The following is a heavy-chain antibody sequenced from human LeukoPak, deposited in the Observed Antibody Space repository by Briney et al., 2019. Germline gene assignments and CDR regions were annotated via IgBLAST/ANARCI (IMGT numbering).Heavy chain of an antibody. D-gene: IGHD1-26*01. CDR1: GGSSSSYY. CDR2: TYYRGVT. J-gene: IGHJ3*02. Sequence: SETLSLTCTGSGGSSSSYYWNWIRQPPGKELEWTGNTYYRGVTNSTHSLKSRVSISVDTSKSKCSLKLSSVTAADTAVYYCARAGRWEGRPHAFDIWGQGTMVTVSS. V-gene: IGHV4-59*01. CDR3: ARAGRWEGRPHAFDI.